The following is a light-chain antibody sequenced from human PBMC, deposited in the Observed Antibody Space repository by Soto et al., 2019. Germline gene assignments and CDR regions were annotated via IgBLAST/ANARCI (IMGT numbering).Light chain of an antibody. CDR2: EVS. J-gene: IGLJ1*01. CDR1: SSDVGGYNY. V-gene: IGLV2-14*01. CDR3: SSYRSDTTYV. Sequence: QYVLTQPASVSGSPGQSITISCTGTSSDVGGYNYVSWYQHHPGKAPKLMIHEVSDRPSGISNRFSGSKSGNTASLTISGLQAEDEADYYCSSYRSDTTYVFGTGTKVTVL.